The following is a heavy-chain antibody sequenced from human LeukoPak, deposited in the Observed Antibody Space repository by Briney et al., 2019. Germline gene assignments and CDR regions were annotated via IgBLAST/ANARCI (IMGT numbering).Heavy chain of an antibody. V-gene: IGHV4-59*08. CDR2: IYYSGST. J-gene: IGHJ4*02. CDR3: ASRSRYSYGPGGLDY. CDR1: GGSISSYY. D-gene: IGHD5-18*01. Sequence: SENLSLTCTVSGGSISSYYWSWIRQPPGKGLEWIGYIYYSGSTNYNPSLKSRVTISVDTSKNQFSLKLSSVTAADTAVYYCASRSRYSYGPGGLDYWGQGTLVTVSS.